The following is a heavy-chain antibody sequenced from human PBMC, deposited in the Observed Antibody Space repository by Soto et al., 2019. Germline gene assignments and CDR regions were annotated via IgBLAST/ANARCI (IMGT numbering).Heavy chain of an antibody. J-gene: IGHJ6*02. CDR2: IGRRSDI. V-gene: IGHV3-21*01. CDR3: AREETAWPLAYGLDV. CDR1: GFSFSTYS. Sequence: GGSLRLSCEASGFSFSTYSMHWVRQAPGKGLEWVSSIGRRSDIYYADSVKGRFTISRDNAKNSVSLQMNSLRDEDTAVYYCAREETAWPLAYGLDVWGQGTTVTV. D-gene: IGHD2-21*02.